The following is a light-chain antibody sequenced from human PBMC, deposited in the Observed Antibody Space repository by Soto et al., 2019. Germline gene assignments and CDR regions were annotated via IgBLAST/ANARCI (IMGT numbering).Light chain of an antibody. CDR1: SSDVGSNNR. CDR3: SSYTTSNTNV. CDR2: DVS. Sequence: QSALTQPPSVSGSPGQSVAISCTGTSSDVGSNNRVSWYQQPPGSAPKLIIYDVSNRPSGLADRFSGSKSANTASLTISGLQTEDEADYYCSSYTTSNTNVFGTGTKLTVL. V-gene: IGLV2-18*02. J-gene: IGLJ1*01.